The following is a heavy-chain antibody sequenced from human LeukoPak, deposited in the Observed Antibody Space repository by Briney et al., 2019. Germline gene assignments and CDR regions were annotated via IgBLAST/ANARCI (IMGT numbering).Heavy chain of an antibody. D-gene: IGHD6-19*01. CDR2: IKEDGTAK. Sequence: PGGPLRLSCAASGFTFSSSWMAWVRQAPGKGLEWVGNIKEDGTAKNYVVSVRGRFTISRDNSKNTLYLQMNSLRAEDTAVYYCAKSPPIAVAGNAFDIWGQGTMVTVSS. V-gene: IGHV3-7*03. CDR3: AKSPPIAVAGNAFDI. CDR1: GFTFSSSW. J-gene: IGHJ3*02.